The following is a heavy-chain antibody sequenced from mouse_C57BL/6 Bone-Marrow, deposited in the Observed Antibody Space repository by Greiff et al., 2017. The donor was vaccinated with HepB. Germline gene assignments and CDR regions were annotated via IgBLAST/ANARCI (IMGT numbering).Heavy chain of an antibody. CDR1: GYSITSGYD. V-gene: IGHV3-1*01. CDR3: ARDRGQLGIAY. D-gene: IGHD4-1*02. Sequence: EVKVEESGPGMVKPSQSLSLTCTVTGYSITSGYDWHWIRHFPGNKLEWMGYISYSGSTNYNPSLKSRISITHDTSKNHFFLKLNSVTTEDTSTYYCARDRGQLGIAYWGQGTLVTVSA. J-gene: IGHJ3*01. CDR2: ISYSGST.